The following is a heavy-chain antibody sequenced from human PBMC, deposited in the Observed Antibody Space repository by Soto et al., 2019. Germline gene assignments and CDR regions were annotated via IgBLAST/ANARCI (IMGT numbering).Heavy chain of an antibody. CDR2: ITGSGAGS. Sequence: EVQLLESGGGWLQPGGSLRLSCAASGFTFSSYAMNWVRQAPGKGLEWVSGITGSGAGSYYSDSVKGRFTISRDNSKNTLYLQMNSLRAEDTAVYYCAQVYSNSWPNDWFDPWGQGTLVTVSS. D-gene: IGHD6-13*01. CDR3: AQVYSNSWPNDWFDP. V-gene: IGHV3-23*01. J-gene: IGHJ5*02. CDR1: GFTFSSYA.